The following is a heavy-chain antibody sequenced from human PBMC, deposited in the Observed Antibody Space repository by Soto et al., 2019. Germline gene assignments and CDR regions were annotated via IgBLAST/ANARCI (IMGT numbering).Heavy chain of an antibody. CDR3: AKDMRYSSSWYYFDY. Sequence: GGSLRLSCAASGFTFSHYAMSWVRQAPGKGLEWVSAISGIDDSTHYADSVKGRFTISRDNSKNTLYLQMNSLRAEDTAVYYCAKDMRYSSSWYYFDYWGQGTLVTVSS. CDR2: ISGIDDST. V-gene: IGHV3-23*01. J-gene: IGHJ4*02. D-gene: IGHD6-13*01. CDR1: GFTFSHYA.